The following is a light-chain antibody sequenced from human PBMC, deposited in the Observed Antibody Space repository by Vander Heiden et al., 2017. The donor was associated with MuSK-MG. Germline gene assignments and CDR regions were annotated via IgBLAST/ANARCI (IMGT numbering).Light chain of an antibody. CDR1: QSIASY. CDR2: AAS. CDR3: QQSYSTPLT. Sequence: DIQMTQSPSSLSASVGDRVTITCRASQSIASYITWYQQKPGKVPKLLIYAASSLHSGVPSRFSGSESGTDFTLTISSLQPEDFATYYCQQSYSTPLTVGGGTKVEIK. V-gene: IGKV1-39*01. J-gene: IGKJ4*01.